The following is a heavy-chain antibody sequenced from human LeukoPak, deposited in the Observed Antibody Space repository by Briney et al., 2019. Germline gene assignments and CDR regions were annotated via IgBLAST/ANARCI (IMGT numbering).Heavy chain of an antibody. CDR2: ISSSSSTI. Sequence: GGSLRLSCAASGFTFSSYSMNWVRQAPGKGLEWVSYISSSSSTIYYADSVKGRFTISRDNAKNSLYLQMNSLRAEDTAVYYCARARGTLAWIPLAFDIWGQGTMVTVSS. CDR3: ARARGTLAWIPLAFDI. J-gene: IGHJ3*02. V-gene: IGHV3-48*01. D-gene: IGHD5-18*01. CDR1: GFTFSSYS.